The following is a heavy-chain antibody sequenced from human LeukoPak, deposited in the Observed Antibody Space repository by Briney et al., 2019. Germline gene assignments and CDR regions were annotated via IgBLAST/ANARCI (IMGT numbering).Heavy chain of an antibody. Sequence: GGSLRLSCAASGFTFSSYGMHWVRQAPGKGLEWVAFIRYDGSNKYYADSVKGRFTISRDNSKNTLYLQMNSLRAEDTAVYFCARRYCTSSICYAFDYWGQGTLVTVSS. D-gene: IGHD2-2*01. J-gene: IGHJ4*02. CDR2: IRYDGSNK. V-gene: IGHV3-30*02. CDR1: GFTFSSYG. CDR3: ARRYCTSSICYAFDY.